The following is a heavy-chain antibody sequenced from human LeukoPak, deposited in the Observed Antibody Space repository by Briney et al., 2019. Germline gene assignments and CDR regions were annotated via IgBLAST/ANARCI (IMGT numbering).Heavy chain of an antibody. CDR3: ARWTGHLPPLDAFDI. D-gene: IGHD3/OR15-3a*01. CDR1: GYTFTGYY. Sequence: GASVKVSCKASGYTFTGYYMHWVRQAPGQGLEWMGWINPNSGGTNYAQKLQGRVTMTTDTSTSTAYMELRSLRSDDTAVYYCARWTGHLPPLDAFDIWGQGTMVTVSS. V-gene: IGHV1-2*02. CDR2: INPNSGGT. J-gene: IGHJ3*02.